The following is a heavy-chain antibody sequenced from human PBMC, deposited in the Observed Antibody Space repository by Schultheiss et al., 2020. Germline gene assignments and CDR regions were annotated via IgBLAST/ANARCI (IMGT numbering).Heavy chain of an antibody. CDR1: GGSISSYY. V-gene: IGHV4-59*01. CDR3: ARDRRAYYYYGMDV. CDR2: IYYSGST. J-gene: IGHJ6*02. Sequence: SETLSLTCTVSGGSISSYYWSWIRQPPGKGLEWIGYIYYSGSTYYNPSLKSRVTISVDTSKNQFSLKLSSVTAADTAVYYCARDRRAYYYYGMDVWGQGTTVTVSS.